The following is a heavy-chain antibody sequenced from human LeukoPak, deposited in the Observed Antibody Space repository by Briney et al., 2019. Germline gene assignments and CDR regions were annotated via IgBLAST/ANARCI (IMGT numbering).Heavy chain of an antibody. Sequence: SQTLSLTCAISGDSVSSKSAAWNWIRQSPSRGLEWLGRTYHTSQWHNDFAVSVKSRITINTDTSKNQFSLQLNSVTPEDTAVYYCARSTTPGSENWFDPWGQGTLVTVSP. V-gene: IGHV6-1*01. D-gene: IGHD1-1*01. CDR1: GDSVSSKSAA. CDR3: ARSTTPGSENWFDP. J-gene: IGHJ5*02. CDR2: TYHTSQWHN.